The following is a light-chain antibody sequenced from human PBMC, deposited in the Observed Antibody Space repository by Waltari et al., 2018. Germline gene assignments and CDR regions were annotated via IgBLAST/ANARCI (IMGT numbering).Light chain of an antibody. CDR3: SSYIGSSTLEL. CDR2: DVS. V-gene: IGLV2-14*03. CDR1: SSDVGDYNY. J-gene: IGLJ2*01. Sequence: QSALTQPASVSGSPGQSITLSCTGTSSDVGDYNYVSWYQQHPGKAPKLMIYDVSNRPSGVSNRFSGSKSGNTASLTSSGLQAEDEADYYCSSYIGSSTLELFGGGTSLTVL.